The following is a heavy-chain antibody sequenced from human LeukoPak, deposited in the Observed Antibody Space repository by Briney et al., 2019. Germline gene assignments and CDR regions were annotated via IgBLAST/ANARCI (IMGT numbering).Heavy chain of an antibody. V-gene: IGHV3-74*03. Sequence: GGSLRLSCAASGFTFSSYWMHWVRQAPGKGLVWVSHINSDGSSTKYADSVKGRFTISRDNAKNSLYLQMNSLRAEDTAVYYCARDAYDSSGYSGAVDYWGQGTLVTVSS. D-gene: IGHD3-22*01. J-gene: IGHJ4*02. CDR2: INSDGSST. CDR1: GFTFSSYW. CDR3: ARDAYDSSGYSGAVDY.